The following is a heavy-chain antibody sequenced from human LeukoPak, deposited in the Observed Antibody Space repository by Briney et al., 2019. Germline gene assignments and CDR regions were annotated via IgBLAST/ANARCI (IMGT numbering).Heavy chain of an antibody. CDR2: IIPIFGTA. V-gene: IGHV1-69*05. D-gene: IGHD6-6*01. CDR1: GGTFSSYA. CDR3: ARDRGDSSSYFYYYYMDV. J-gene: IGHJ6*03. Sequence: SVKVSCKASGGTFSSYAISWVRQAPGQGLEWMGGIIPIFGTANYAQKFQGRVTITTDESTSTAYMELSSLRSEDTAVYYCARDRGDSSSYFYYYYMDVWGKGTTVTVSS.